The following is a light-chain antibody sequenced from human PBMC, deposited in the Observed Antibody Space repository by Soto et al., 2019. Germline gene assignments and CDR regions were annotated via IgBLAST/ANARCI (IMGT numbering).Light chain of an antibody. J-gene: IGLJ2*01. Sequence: QSALTQPASVSGSPGQSITISCTGTSSDVGSYNFVSWYQQHPGIAPKFIIYEVSKRPSGVSNRFSGSKSGTTASLTISGLQAEDEADYYCCSYVDSTSVIFGGGTKLTVL. CDR3: CSYVDSTSVI. CDR1: SSDVGSYNF. CDR2: EVS. V-gene: IGLV2-23*02.